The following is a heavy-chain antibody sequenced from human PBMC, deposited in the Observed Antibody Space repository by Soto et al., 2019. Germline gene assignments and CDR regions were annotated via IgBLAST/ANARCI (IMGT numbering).Heavy chain of an antibody. V-gene: IGHV1-69*01. CDR2: IIPLFGTA. CDR1: GVTFSSKT. J-gene: IGHJ4*02. CDR3: ATELGENPASPFDA. D-gene: IGHD3-10*01. Sequence: QVQLVQSGADVKKPGSSVKVSCQASGVTFSSKTLGWVRQAPGQGLEWVGGIIPLFGTASYAQKFQGRVTITADESTSTVYMELSSLRSDDTAVYFCATELGENPASPFDAWGQGTLVTVSS.